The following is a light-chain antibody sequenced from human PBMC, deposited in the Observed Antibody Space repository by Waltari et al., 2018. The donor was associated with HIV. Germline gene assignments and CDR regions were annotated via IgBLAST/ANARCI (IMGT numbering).Light chain of an antibody. CDR2: KDS. Sequence: SYELTQPPPVSVSPGQPARITCPGHSLPNHSVYWYQQRPGRAPVLVIYKDSERPSAIPERFSGSRSGTTVTLTISGVQADDEADYYCQSADSSGSSWVFGGGTKLTV. CDR1: SLPNHS. CDR3: QSADSSGSSWV. J-gene: IGLJ3*02. V-gene: IGLV3-25*03.